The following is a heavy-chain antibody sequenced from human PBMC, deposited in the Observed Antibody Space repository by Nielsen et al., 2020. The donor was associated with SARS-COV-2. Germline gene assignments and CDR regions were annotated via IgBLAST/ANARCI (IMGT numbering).Heavy chain of an antibody. Sequence: ASVKVSCKASGNTFTSYHMHWVRQAPGQGLGWMGIINPRSGYTSYAQKFQGRVTMTRDTSTSTIYMELSSLRSEDTAVYYCARATSPFYSMDVWGQGTTVTVSS. CDR2: INPRSGYT. D-gene: IGHD3-16*01. CDR1: GNTFTSYH. CDR3: ARATSPFYSMDV. J-gene: IGHJ6*02. V-gene: IGHV1-46*01.